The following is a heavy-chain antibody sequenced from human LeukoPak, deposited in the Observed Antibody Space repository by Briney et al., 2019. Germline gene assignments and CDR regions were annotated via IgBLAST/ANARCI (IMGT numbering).Heavy chain of an antibody. CDR3: AKKKYMLPHLARPPQYFHYMDV. Sequence: SVTLSLTCTFSGGSVCLHYCKWHRQTAGKGLEWMRRIYSSGKANHNTFRKNRVNISVDTSEKHYSLRITTVTAADTAVYYCAKKKYMLPHLARPPQYFHYMDVWGNGTTATVSS. V-gene: IGHV4-4*07. CDR2: IYSSGKA. CDR1: GGSVCLHY. J-gene: IGHJ6*03. D-gene: IGHD1-1*01.